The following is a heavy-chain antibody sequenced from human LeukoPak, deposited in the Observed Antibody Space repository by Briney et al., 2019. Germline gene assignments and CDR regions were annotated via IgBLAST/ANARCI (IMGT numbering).Heavy chain of an antibody. V-gene: IGHV1-8*01. CDR2: INPNSGNS. CDR1: GYIFTSFD. Sequence: ASVKVSCNASGYIFTSFDINWVRQATGQGLEWMGWINPNSGNSGYAQKFKGRVTMTRSNLISTVYMEMTSLTFDDTAVYYCARTPAGYGSGNSYYYYYMDVWGKGTTVTISS. D-gene: IGHD3-10*01. J-gene: IGHJ6*03. CDR3: ARTPAGYGSGNSYYYYYMDV.